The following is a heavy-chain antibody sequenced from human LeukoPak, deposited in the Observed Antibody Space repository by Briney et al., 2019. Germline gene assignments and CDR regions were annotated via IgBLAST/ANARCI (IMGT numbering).Heavy chain of an antibody. CDR2: IIPIFGTT. CDR3: ARGRGYSGYLDY. D-gene: IGHD5-12*01. Sequence: SVKVSCKASGGTLSNYAINWVRQAPGQGLEWMGGIIPIFGTTNYAQKFQGRVTITADESTSTAYMELSSLRSEDTAVYYCARGRGYSGYLDYWGQGTLVTVSS. J-gene: IGHJ4*02. V-gene: IGHV1-69*13. CDR1: GGTLSNYA.